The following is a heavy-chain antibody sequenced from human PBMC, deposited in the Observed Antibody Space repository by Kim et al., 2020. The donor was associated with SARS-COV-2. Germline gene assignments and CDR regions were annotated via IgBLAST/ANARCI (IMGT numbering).Heavy chain of an antibody. Sequence: KGRFTISRDNSKNTLYLQMNSLRAEDTAVYYCAKDGEDIVVVVAATLDYWGQGTLVTVSS. D-gene: IGHD2-15*01. CDR3: AKDGEDIVVVVAATLDY. J-gene: IGHJ4*02. V-gene: IGHV3-30*02.